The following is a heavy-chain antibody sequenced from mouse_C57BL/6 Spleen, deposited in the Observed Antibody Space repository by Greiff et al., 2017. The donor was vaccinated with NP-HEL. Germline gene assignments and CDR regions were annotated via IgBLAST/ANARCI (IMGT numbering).Heavy chain of an antibody. CDR2: IDPSDSET. CDR1: GYTFTSYW. V-gene: IGHV1-52*01. J-gene: IGHJ3*01. Sequence: VQLQQPGAELVRPGSSVKLSCKASGYTFTSYWMHWVKQRPIQGLEWIGNIDPSDSETHYNQKFKDKATLTVDKSSSTAYMQLSSLTSEDSAVYYCARGGGQLRPLFAYWGQGTLVTVSA. CDR3: ARGGGQLRPLFAY. D-gene: IGHD3-2*02.